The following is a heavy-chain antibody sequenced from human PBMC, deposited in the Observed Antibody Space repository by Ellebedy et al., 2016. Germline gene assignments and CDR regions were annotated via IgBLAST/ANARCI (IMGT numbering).Heavy chain of an antibody. CDR2: ISGSTDYT. V-gene: IGHV3-11*06. CDR1: GFIFSDSY. J-gene: IGHJ1*01. Sequence: GESLKISXAASGFIFSDSYMSWIRQAPGKGLQWVSHISGSTDYTNYADSLKGRFTISRDNAKNSLYLQLNSLRAEGTAVYYCTGGSSSCSADSGHWGQGTLVTVSS. D-gene: IGHD6-13*01. CDR3: TGGSSSCSADSGH.